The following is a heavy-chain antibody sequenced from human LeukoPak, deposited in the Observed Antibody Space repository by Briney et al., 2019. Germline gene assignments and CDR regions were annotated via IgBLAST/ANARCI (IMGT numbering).Heavy chain of an antibody. Sequence: GGSLRLSCEASGFIFNNAWMSWVRQAPGKGLEWVGRIKSKTNGGTTDYAAPVEGRFTISRDDSKNTVYLQMNSLKAEDTAIYYCRSYYYGSGSLKNFEYWGQGTLVTVSS. CDR1: GFIFNNAW. D-gene: IGHD3-10*01. V-gene: IGHV3-15*01. CDR3: RSYYYGSGSLKNFEY. J-gene: IGHJ4*02. CDR2: IKSKTNGGTT.